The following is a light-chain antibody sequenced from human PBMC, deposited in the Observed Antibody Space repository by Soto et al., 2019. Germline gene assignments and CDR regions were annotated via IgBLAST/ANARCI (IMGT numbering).Light chain of an antibody. Sequence: QSVLTQPPSASGTPGQRVTVSCSGSSSNIGSNTVNWYQQLPGTAPKLLIYSNDQRPSGVPDRFSGSKSGTSASLAIIGLQSDRESAYYCAARDDSLNGYVFGTGTRSPS. CDR3: AARDDSLNGYV. CDR2: SND. V-gene: IGLV1-44*01. CDR1: SSNIGSNT. J-gene: IGLJ1*01.